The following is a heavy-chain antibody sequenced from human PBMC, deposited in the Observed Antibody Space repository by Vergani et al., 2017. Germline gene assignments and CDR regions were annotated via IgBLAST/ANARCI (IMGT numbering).Heavy chain of an antibody. CDR1: GFTSSYYG. CDR3: AKHFRGWGIDY. CDR2: ISYDGTQK. Sequence: QVHLVESGGGVVQPGRSLRLSCVVSGFTSSYYGMHWVRQAPGKGLEWVAAISYDGTQKYYADSVKGRFTISRDNSKSTLYLQMNSLRTEDTAVYYCAKHFRGWGIDYWGQGTQVIVSS. D-gene: IGHD3-16*01. V-gene: IGHV3-30*18. J-gene: IGHJ4*02.